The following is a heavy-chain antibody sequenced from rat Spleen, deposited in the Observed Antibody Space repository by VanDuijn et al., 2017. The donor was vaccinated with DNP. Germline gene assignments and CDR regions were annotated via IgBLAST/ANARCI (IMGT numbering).Heavy chain of an antibody. D-gene: IGHD1-11*01. J-gene: IGHJ2*01. CDR1: GFTFSNYG. CDR3: TTDFERGY. Sequence: EVQLVGSGGGSVQSGRYLKLSCAASGFTFSNYGMAWVRQAPKKGLEWVASISASGGSTSYRDSVKGRFTISRDNAKSILYLQMDSLRSEDTATYYCTTDFERGYWGQGVMVTVSS. V-gene: IGHV5-19*01. CDR2: ISASGGST.